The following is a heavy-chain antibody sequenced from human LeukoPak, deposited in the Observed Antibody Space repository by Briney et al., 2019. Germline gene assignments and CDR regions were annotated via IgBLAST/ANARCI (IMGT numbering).Heavy chain of an antibody. V-gene: IGHV1-18*01. CDR2: MNAYNGNT. CDR1: GYTFTSYG. J-gene: IGHJ3*02. D-gene: IGHD3-10*01. CDR3: ARDGAYGSWSYFHALDI. Sequence: ASVKVSCKASGYTFTSYGISRVRQAPGRGLEWMGWMNAYNGNTHYAQKLQGRVTMTTDTSTSTAYMELRSLRSDDTAVYYCARDGAYGSWSYFHALDIWGQGTMVTVSS.